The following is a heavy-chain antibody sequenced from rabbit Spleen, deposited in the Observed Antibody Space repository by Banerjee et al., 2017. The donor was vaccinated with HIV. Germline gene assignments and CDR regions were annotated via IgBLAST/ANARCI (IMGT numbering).Heavy chain of an antibody. D-gene: IGHD2-1*01. Sequence: QEQLVESGGDLVKPGASLTLTCIASGVSFSGSSYMCWVRQAPGKGLEWIACIHIGASTFTYFASWAKGRFTISSDNAQNTVFLQMTSLTASDTATYFCTRDWRYDDYNLWGPGTLVTVS. CDR2: IHIGASTFT. V-gene: IGHV1S45*01. CDR3: TRDWRYDDYNL. J-gene: IGHJ4*01. CDR1: GVSFSGSSY.